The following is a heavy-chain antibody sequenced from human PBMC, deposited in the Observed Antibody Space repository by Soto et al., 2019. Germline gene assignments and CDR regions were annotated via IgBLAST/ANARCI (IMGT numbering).Heavy chain of an antibody. D-gene: IGHD1-26*01. CDR3: ARYSGKYQGPIDY. V-gene: IGHV3-30*03. Sequence: QVQLVESGGGVVQPGRSLRLSCAASGFTFSHYGIHWVRQAPGKGLEWLAVISYDGSNKHYADSVKGRFTVSRDNSKNTLYLQMSSLRADDTAVYFCARYSGKYQGPIDYRGQGTLVTVSS. J-gene: IGHJ4*02. CDR2: ISYDGSNK. CDR1: GFTFSHYG.